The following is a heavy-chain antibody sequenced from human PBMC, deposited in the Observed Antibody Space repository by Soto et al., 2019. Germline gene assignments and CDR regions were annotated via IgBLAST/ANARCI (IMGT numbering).Heavy chain of an antibody. J-gene: IGHJ1*01. CDR1: GFTVSSNY. V-gene: IGHV3-66*01. Sequence: GGSLRLSCAASGFTVSSNYMSWVRQAPGKGLEWVSVIYSGGSTYYADSVKGRFTISRDNSKNTLYLQMNSLRAEDTAVYYCARGGYCSSTSCYTPAEYFQHWGQGTLVTVSS. CDR3: ARGGYCSSTSCYTPAEYFQH. CDR2: IYSGGST. D-gene: IGHD2-2*02.